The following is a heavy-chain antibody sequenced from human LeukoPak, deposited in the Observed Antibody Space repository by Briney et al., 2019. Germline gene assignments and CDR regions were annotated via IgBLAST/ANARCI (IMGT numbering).Heavy chain of an antibody. Sequence: SVKVSSKASGGPFSSITITWLRQAPGLGPEWMGVVVPIFDSSNSAQKFHGSVLITTDESTSTAYMELSSLRSDVTAVYYCSRVVVLCVFDIRGRGTMVTVSS. CDR1: GGPFSSIT. D-gene: IGHD2-21*01. J-gene: IGHJ3*02. CDR3: SRVVVLCVFDI. V-gene: IGHV1-69*05. CDR2: VVPIFDSS.